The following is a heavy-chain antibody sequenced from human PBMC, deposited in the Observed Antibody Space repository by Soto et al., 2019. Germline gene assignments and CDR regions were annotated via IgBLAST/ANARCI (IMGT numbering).Heavy chain of an antibody. J-gene: IGHJ6*02. Sequence: PGGSLRLSCAASGFTVSTNFMTWVRQAPGKSLEWVSVIYSGGSTFYADSVKGRFTITRDNSENTLYFQMNSLRAEDTAVYYCARAKMQLWPNYYDDGLDVWGQGTTVTVSS. CDR2: IYSGGST. D-gene: IGHD5-18*01. CDR1: GFTVSTNF. V-gene: IGHV3-66*01. CDR3: ARAKMQLWPNYYDDGLDV.